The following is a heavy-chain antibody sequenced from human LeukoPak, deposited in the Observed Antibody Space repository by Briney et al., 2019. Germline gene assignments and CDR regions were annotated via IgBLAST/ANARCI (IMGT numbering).Heavy chain of an antibody. Sequence: PGVSLRLSCAASGFTFNTYEMNWVRQAPGKGLEWLSSISSLGRGIYYADSVKGRFTISRDNARNSLYLQMNRLRVEDTALYYCARDDSTVTRFDFWGQGTLVTVSS. CDR1: GFTFNTYE. V-gene: IGHV3-48*03. J-gene: IGHJ4*02. CDR3: ARDDSTVTRFDF. CDR2: ISSLGRGI. D-gene: IGHD4-17*01.